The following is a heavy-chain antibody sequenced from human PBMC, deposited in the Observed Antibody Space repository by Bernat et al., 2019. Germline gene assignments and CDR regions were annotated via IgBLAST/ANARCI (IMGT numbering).Heavy chain of an antibody. D-gene: IGHD1-7*01. Sequence: EVQLVESGGGLVKPGGSLRLSCAASGFTFSSYSMNWVRQAPGKGLEWVSSISSSSSYIYYADSVKGRFTISRDNAKNSLYLQMNSLRAEDTAVYYCAKDAPKGGFWNYYPDYWGQGTLVTVSS. V-gene: IGHV3-21*01. J-gene: IGHJ4*02. CDR2: ISSSSSYI. CDR1: GFTFSSYS. CDR3: AKDAPKGGFWNYYPDY.